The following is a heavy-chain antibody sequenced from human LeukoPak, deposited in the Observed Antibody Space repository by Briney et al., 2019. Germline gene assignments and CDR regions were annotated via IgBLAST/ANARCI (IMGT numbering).Heavy chain of an antibody. D-gene: IGHD5-12*01. CDR1: GGSINNYY. Sequence: SETLSLTCTVSGGSINNYYWSWIRQPPGKGLEWIGYIYYSGSTNYNPSLKSRVTISVDTSKNQFSLKLSSVTAADTAVYYCARNSGYYSFDIWGQGTVVTVSS. CDR2: IYYSGST. V-gene: IGHV4-59*01. CDR3: ARNSGYYSFDI. J-gene: IGHJ3*02.